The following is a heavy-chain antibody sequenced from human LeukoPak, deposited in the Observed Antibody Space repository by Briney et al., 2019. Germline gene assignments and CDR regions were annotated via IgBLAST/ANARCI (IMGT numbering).Heavy chain of an antibody. Sequence: GGSLRLSCAASGITFSSYGMHWVRQAPGKGLEWVAVISYDGSNKYYADSVKGRFTISRDNAKNSLYLQMNSLRAEDTALYYCARIPIMTTVTPNYYYYYYMDVWGKGTTVTVSS. CDR2: ISYDGSNK. D-gene: IGHD4-17*01. V-gene: IGHV3-30*03. J-gene: IGHJ6*03. CDR3: ARIPIMTTVTPNYYYYYYMDV. CDR1: GITFSSYG.